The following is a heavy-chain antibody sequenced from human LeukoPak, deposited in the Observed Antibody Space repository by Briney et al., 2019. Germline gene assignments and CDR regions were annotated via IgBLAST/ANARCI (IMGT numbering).Heavy chain of an antibody. CDR1: GFTFSSYS. Sequence: GGSLRLSCAASGFTFSSYSMNWARQAPGKGLEWVSYISSSSTKIYYADSVKGRFTVSRDNAKNSLFLQMNSLRAEDTAVYYCARGGGNCLDYWGQGTLVAVSS. CDR2: ISSSSTKI. J-gene: IGHJ4*02. V-gene: IGHV3-48*01. CDR3: ARGGGNCLDY. D-gene: IGHD3-16*01.